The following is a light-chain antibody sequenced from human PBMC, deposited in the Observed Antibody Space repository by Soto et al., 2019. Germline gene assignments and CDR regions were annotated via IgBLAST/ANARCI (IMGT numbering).Light chain of an antibody. CDR3: LQHNTYPVT. V-gene: IGKV1-17*01. CDR1: QGVGND. Sequence: DIQMTQSPSSLSASVGDRITIACRASQGVGNDLGWFQQKPGQAPQRLLYAASILQGGVPSRFSGSGSGTEFTLTVSSLQPEDLATYYCLQHNTYPVTFGQWTRVAI. CDR2: AAS. J-gene: IGKJ1*01.